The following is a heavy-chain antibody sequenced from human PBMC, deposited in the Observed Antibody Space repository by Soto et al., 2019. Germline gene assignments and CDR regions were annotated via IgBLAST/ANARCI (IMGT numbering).Heavy chain of an antibody. CDR1: GGSISSGGYY. CDR3: ARGVAPMVYAIRGAWFDP. V-gene: IGHV4-31*03. Sequence: PSETLSLTCTVSGGSISSGGYYWSWIRQHPGKGLEWIGYIYYSGSTYYNPSLKRRVTISVDTSKNQFSLKLSSVTAADTAVYYRARGVAPMVYAIRGAWFDPWGQGTLVTVSS. CDR2: IYYSGST. J-gene: IGHJ5*02. D-gene: IGHD2-8*01.